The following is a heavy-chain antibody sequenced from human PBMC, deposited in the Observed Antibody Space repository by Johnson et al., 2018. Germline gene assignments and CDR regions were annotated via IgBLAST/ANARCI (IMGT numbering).Heavy chain of an antibody. CDR3: AKDDRPTLRPAAYFQH. D-gene: IGHD2-15*01. V-gene: IGHV3-64*04. CDR2: ISSKWDTT. CDR1: GFTFGDYA. J-gene: IGHJ1*01. Sequence: QVQLVQSGGGLVQPGRSLRLSCTGSGFTFGDYALSWFRQVPGKGLEYLSGISSKWDTTYYASSVRGRFTVSRDNSKNTLYLEMNSLRVEDTAVYYCAKDDRPTLRPAAYFQHWGQGTLVTVSS.